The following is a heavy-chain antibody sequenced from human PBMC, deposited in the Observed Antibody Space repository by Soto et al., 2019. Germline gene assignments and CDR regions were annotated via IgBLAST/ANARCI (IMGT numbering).Heavy chain of an antibody. CDR2: IYYSGST. CDR1: GGSISSYY. D-gene: IGHD3-3*01. V-gene: IGHV4-59*01. CDR3: ARVSGYSNPYYFAY. Sequence: SETLSLTCTVSGGSISSYYWSWIRQPPGKGLEWIGYIYYSGSTNYNPSLKSRVTISVDTSKNQFSLKLSSVTAADTAVYYCARVSGYSNPYYFAYWSQGTLVTVSS. J-gene: IGHJ4*02.